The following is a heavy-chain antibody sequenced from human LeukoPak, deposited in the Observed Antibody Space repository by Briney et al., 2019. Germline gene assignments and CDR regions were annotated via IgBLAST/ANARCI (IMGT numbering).Heavy chain of an antibody. CDR2: IYTSGST. CDR3: ARGLRWYSYFDY. V-gene: IGHV4-4*07. J-gene: IGHJ4*02. D-gene: IGHD4-23*01. Sequence: PSETLSLTCTVSGGSISSYYWSWLRQPAGKGLEWIGRIYTSGSTYYNPSLKSRVSISVGTSKNQFSLKLSSVTATDTAVYYCARGLRWYSYFDYWGQGTLVSVSS. CDR1: GGSISSYY.